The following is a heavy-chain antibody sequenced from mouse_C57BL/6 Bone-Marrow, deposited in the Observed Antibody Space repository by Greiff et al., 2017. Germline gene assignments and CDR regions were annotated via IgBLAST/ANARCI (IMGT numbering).Heavy chain of an antibody. D-gene: IGHD1-1*01. Sequence: QVQLQQPGAELVKPGASVKMSCKASGYTFTSYWITWVKQRPGQGLEWIGDIYPGSGSTNYNEKFKSQDTLTVDTSSSTAYMQLSSLTSEDSAVYYCARMIFYYYGSRGYWGQGTTLTVSS. J-gene: IGHJ2*01. V-gene: IGHV1-55*01. CDR2: IYPGSGST. CDR3: ARMIFYYYGSRGY. CDR1: GYTFTSYW.